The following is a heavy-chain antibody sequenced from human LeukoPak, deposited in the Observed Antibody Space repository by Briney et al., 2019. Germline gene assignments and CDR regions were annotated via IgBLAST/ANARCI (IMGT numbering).Heavy chain of an antibody. J-gene: IGHJ4*02. D-gene: IGHD2-21*02. V-gene: IGHV1-46*01. Sequence: GASVKVSCKASGYTFTSYYMHWVRQAPGQGLEWMGIINPSGGTTSYAQKFQGRVTMTRDTSTSTVYMELSSLRSEDTAVYYCARGAVVTAMWSLYYFDYWGQGTLVTVSS. CDR2: INPSGGTT. CDR1: GYTFTSYY. CDR3: ARGAVVTAMWSLYYFDY.